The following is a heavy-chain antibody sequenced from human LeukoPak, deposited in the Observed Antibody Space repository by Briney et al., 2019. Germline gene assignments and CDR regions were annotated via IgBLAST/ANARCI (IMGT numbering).Heavy chain of an antibody. J-gene: IGHJ4*02. V-gene: IGHV1-2*02. Sequence: GASVKVSCKASGYTFTGYYMHWVRQAPGQGLEWMGWINPNSGGTNYAQKFQGRVTMTRDTSISTAYKELSRLRSDDTAVYYCARDSAPGDTYGLLGIDSWGQGTLVTVSS. CDR1: GYTFTGYY. CDR2: INPNSGGT. CDR3: ARDSAPGDTYGLLGIDS. D-gene: IGHD5-18*01.